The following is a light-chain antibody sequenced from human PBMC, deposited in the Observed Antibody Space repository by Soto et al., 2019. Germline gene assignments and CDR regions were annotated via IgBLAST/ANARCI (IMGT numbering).Light chain of an antibody. V-gene: IGKV3-15*01. CDR1: QSVSSN. J-gene: IGKJ2*01. CDR3: QLYNYWPYT. CDR2: GAS. Sequence: EIVMTQSPATLSVSPGERATLSCRASQSVSSNLAWYQQKPGQAPRLLISGASTRATGIQARFSGSGSGTEFTLTISSLQYEDFAVYYCQLYNYWPYTFGQGTKLEIK.